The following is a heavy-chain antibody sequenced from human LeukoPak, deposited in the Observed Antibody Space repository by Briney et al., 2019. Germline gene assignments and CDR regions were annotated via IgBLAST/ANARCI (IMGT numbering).Heavy chain of an antibody. Sequence: PGGSLRLSCTASGFTFSYYTMNWVRQAAGKGLEWVSSISSSSSYIYYADSVKGRFTISRDNAKNSLYLRMNSLRAEDTAVYYCARALHCSSTSCYLHYMDVWGKGTAVTVSS. CDR3: ARALHCSSTSCYLHYMDV. CDR1: GFTFSYYT. J-gene: IGHJ6*03. CDR2: ISSSSSYI. V-gene: IGHV3-21*01. D-gene: IGHD2-2*01.